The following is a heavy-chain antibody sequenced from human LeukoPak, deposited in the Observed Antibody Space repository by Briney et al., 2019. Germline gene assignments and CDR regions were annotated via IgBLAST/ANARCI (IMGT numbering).Heavy chain of an antibody. J-gene: IGHJ4*02. Sequence: HPGGSLRLSCAASGFTFSSYAMSWVRQAPGEGLEWVSAISGSGGSTYYADSVKGRFTISRDNSKNTLYLQMNSLRAEDTAVYYCAKVRPLGIGLKFDYWGQGTLVTVSS. CDR1: GFTFSSYA. CDR3: AKVRPLGIGLKFDY. V-gene: IGHV3-23*01. CDR2: ISGSGGST. D-gene: IGHD1-14*01.